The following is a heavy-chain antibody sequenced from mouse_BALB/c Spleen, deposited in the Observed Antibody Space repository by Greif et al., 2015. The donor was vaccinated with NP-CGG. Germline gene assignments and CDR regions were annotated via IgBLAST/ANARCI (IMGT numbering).Heavy chain of an antibody. CDR1: GYTFTSYW. J-gene: IGHJ2*01. CDR3: ARDYFDY. V-gene: IGHV1-69*02. Sequence: VQLQQSGAELVKPGAPVKLSCKATGYTFTSYWMNWVKQRPGRGLEWIGRIDPSDSETHYNQKFKDKATLTVDKSSSTAYIQLSSLTSEDSAVYYCARDYFDYWGQGTTLTVSS. CDR2: IDPSDSET.